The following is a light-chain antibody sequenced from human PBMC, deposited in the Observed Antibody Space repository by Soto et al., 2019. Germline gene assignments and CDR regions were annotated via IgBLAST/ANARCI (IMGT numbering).Light chain of an antibody. Sequence: EIVLTQSPATLSLSPGERATLSCRASQSVSSYLAWYQQKPGQAPRLLIYDASNRATGIPARFSGSGPGTDFPLTISSLEPEDFAVYYCQQRRNWPPFTFGPGTKVDIK. CDR2: DAS. CDR1: QSVSSY. CDR3: QQRRNWPPFT. J-gene: IGKJ3*01. V-gene: IGKV3-11*01.